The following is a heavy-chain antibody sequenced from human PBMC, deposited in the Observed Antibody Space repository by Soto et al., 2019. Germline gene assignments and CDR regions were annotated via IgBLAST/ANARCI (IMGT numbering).Heavy chain of an antibody. Sequence: QVQLQESGPGLVKPSQTLSLTCTVSGGSISSGDYYWSWIRQPPGKGLEWIGYIYYSGSTYYNPSLERRVTISVDTSKHQFSRKLSSVPAAETAGYYAARGALIQSTGVDYCGQGTLVTVSS. CDR1: GGSISSGDYY. J-gene: IGHJ4*02. D-gene: IGHD4-17*01. CDR2: IYYSGST. V-gene: IGHV4-30-4*01. CDR3: ARGALIQSTGVDY.